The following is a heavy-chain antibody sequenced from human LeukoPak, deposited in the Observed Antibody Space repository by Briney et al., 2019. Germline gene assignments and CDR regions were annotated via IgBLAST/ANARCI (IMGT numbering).Heavy chain of an antibody. CDR1: GFTFSGHS. CDR2: ITSGSTTI. CDR3: ARGVAAPWAFDI. J-gene: IGHJ3*02. D-gene: IGHD2-15*01. V-gene: IGHV3-48*01. Sequence: AGGSLRLSCAASGFTFSGHSMNWVRQAPGKGLEWVSYITSGSTTIYYADSVKGRFAISRDNAKNSLYLQMSSLRAEDTAVSHCARGVAAPWAFDIWGQGTVVTVSS.